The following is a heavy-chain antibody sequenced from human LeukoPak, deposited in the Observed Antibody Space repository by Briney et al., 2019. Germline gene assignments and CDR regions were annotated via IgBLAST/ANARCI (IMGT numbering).Heavy chain of an antibody. J-gene: IGHJ6*02. V-gene: IGHV4-31*03. Sequence: SETLSLTCTVSGGSISSGGYYWSWLRQHPGKGLEWIGYIYYSGSTYYNPSLKSRVTISVDTSKNQFSLKLSSVTAADTAVYYCARDGLIDGYSSGWYLNYYYYYGMDVWGQGTTVTVSS. CDR3: ARDGLIDGYSSGWYLNYYYYYGMDV. CDR1: GGSISSGGYY. D-gene: IGHD6-19*01. CDR2: IYYSGST.